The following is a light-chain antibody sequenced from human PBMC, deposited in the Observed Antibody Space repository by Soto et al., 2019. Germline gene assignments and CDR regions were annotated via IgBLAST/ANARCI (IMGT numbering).Light chain of an antibody. J-gene: IGKJ5*01. V-gene: IGKV1-39*01. CDR2: GAS. Sequence: IQMTQSPSTLSASIGDRVTITSRASPSISTFLGWYQQKPGKAPKLLISGASNLRSGGTSRFSGGGSGPDFPLTISSLHPGDFATYYWEPTYSSPIIFGQGTRLEMK. CDR3: EPTYSSPII. CDR1: PSISTF.